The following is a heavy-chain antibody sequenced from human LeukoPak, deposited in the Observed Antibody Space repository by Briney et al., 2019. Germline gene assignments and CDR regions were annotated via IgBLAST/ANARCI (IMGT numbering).Heavy chain of an antibody. CDR3: ARVRSMVTMVRGVIDY. CDR1: GGSISSSSYY. Sequence: PSETLSLTCTVSGGSISSSSYYWGWIRQPPGKGLEWIGSIYYSGSTYYNPSLKSRVTISVDTSKNQFSLKLSSVTAADTAVYYCARVRSMVTMVRGVIDYWGQGTLVTVSS. J-gene: IGHJ4*02. D-gene: IGHD3-10*01. CDR2: IYYSGST. V-gene: IGHV4-39*07.